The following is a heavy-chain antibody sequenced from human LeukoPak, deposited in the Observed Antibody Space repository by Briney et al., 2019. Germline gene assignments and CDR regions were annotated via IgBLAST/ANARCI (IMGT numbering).Heavy chain of an antibody. CDR2: INESGRT. J-gene: IGHJ4*02. Sequence: PPETLSLTCAVPGGPFSEYYWSGIRETPGKGVGWGGEINESGRTNYAPSLKSPVTISVDTSKNQFSLRLSSVAAADTAVYYCARESSMVRGVIRLDYWGQGTLVTVSS. CDR1: GGPFSEYY. V-gene: IGHV4-34*09. CDR3: ARESSMVRGVIRLDY. D-gene: IGHD3-10*01.